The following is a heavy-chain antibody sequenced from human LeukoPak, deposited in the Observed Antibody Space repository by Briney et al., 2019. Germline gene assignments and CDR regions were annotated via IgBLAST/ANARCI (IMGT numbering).Heavy chain of an antibody. J-gene: IGHJ5*02. CDR3: ARKYGSVDS. CDR2: IKQDGSEK. V-gene: IGHV3-7*03. D-gene: IGHD6-19*01. Sequence: PGGSLRLSCAASGSTFSSYWMTWVRQAPGKGLEWVANIKQDGSEKYYVDSVKGRFTISRDNAKNSLYLQMNSLRAEDTAVYHCARKYGSVDSWGQGTLVTVSS. CDR1: GSTFSSYW.